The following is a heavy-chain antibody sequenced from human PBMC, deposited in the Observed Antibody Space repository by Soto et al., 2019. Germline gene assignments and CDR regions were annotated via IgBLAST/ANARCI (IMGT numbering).Heavy chain of an antibody. V-gene: IGHV1-18*01. CDR1: GYTFTSYG. Sequence: QVQLVQSGAEVKKPGASVKVSCKASGYTFTSYGISWVRQAPGQGPEWMGWISTYNGNTNLAQKVQERITMTTDTSTSTSYMELRSLTFDDSAVYYCARIKGYCGGVTGTDAFDIWGQGTKVAVSS. D-gene: IGHD2-15*01. J-gene: IGHJ3*02. CDR2: ISTYNGNT. CDR3: ARIKGYCGGVTGTDAFDI.